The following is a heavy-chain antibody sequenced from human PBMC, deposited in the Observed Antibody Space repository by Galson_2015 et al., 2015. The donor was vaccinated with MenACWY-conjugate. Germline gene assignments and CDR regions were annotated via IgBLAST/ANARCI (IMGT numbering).Heavy chain of an antibody. J-gene: IGHJ4*02. CDR1: GIAFSHCG. CDR2: ISPASGII. CDR3: AWGRNPTVKSMYLDY. Sequence: SLRLSCAASGIAFSHCGMNWVRQAPGKGLEWISYISPASGIIYYADSAKGRFTISRDDAKNSLFLQISSLRDEDTAVYYCAWGRNPTVKSMYLDYWGQGTLVTVSS. V-gene: IGHV3-48*02. D-gene: IGHD1-14*01.